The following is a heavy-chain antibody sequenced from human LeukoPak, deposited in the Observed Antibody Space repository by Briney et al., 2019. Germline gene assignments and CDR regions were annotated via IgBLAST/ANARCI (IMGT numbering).Heavy chain of an antibody. CDR2: IYYSGST. CDR3: AREVSGDYVDY. D-gene: IGHD7-27*01. CDR1: GGSIRSGDYN. Sequence: PSETLSLTCTVSGGSIRSGDYNWSWIRQPPGKGLEWIGYIYYSGSTYYNPSLKSRVSMSLDTSKNQFSLKLSSVTAADTAVYYCAREVSGDYVDYWGQGTLVTVSS. J-gene: IGHJ4*02. V-gene: IGHV4-30-4*08.